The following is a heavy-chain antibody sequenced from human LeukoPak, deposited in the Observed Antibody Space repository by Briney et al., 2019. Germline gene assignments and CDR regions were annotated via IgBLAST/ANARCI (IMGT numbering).Heavy chain of an antibody. CDR3: AKDPQRNRWLQDQRLYY. V-gene: IGHV3-30*02. D-gene: IGHD5-24*01. Sequence: GGSLRLSCAASAFTFSRYGMHWVRQSPGKGLEWVAFIRYDGSNKYYADSVKGRFTISRDNSKNTLYLQMNSLRAEDTAVYYCAKDPQRNRWLQDQRLYYWGQGTLVTVSS. CDR1: AFTFSRYG. J-gene: IGHJ4*02. CDR2: IRYDGSNK.